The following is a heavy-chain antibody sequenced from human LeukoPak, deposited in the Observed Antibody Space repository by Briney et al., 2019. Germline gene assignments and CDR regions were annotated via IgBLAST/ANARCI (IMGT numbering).Heavy chain of an antibody. CDR1: GGSISSYY. CDR2: IYYSGST. D-gene: IGHD3-9*01. Sequence: SETLSLTCTVSGGSISSYYWSWIRQPPGKGLEWIGYIYYSGSTNYNPSLKSRVTISVDTSKNQFSLKLSSVTAADTAVYYCATSSAYDILTGQGNNWFDPWGQGTLVTVSS. V-gene: IGHV4-59*12. J-gene: IGHJ5*02. CDR3: ATSSAYDILTGQGNNWFDP.